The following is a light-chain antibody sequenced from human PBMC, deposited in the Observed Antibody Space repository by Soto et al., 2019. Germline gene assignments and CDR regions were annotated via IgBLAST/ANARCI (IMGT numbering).Light chain of an antibody. CDR2: DVS. CDR1: RSVSSY. V-gene: IGKV3-11*01. CDR3: QQRNYWQVT. J-gene: IGKJ5*01. Sequence: EFVLTQSPVTLSLSPGERATLSCRASRSVSSYLAWYQQKPGQAPRLLIYDVSNRATGIPARFSGSGSGTDFTLTISSLEPEDFAVYYCQQRNYWQVTFGQGTRLEIK.